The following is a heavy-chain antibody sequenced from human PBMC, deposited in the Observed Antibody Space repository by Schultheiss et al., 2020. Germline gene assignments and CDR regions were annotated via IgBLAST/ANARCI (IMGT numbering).Heavy chain of an antibody. CDR1: GGSFSGYY. Sequence: GSLRLSCAVYGGSFSGYYWSWIRQPPGKGLEWIGEINHSGSTNYNPSLKSRVTISVDTSKNQFSLKLSSVTAADTAVYYCARAGVYCSGGSCQNWFDPWGQGTLVTVSS. V-gene: IGHV4-34*01. J-gene: IGHJ5*02. CDR3: ARAGVYCSGGSCQNWFDP. D-gene: IGHD2-15*01. CDR2: INHSGST.